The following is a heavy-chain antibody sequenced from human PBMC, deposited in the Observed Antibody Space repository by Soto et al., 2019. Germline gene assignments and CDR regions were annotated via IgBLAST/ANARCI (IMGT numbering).Heavy chain of an antibody. V-gene: IGHV3-23*01. D-gene: IGHD2-8*02. J-gene: IGHJ3*02. CDR2: ILVGGST. CDR3: AKATATGGGAFDI. Sequence: PGGSLRLSCAASGFICSSYDMSWVRQAPGKGLEWVSTILVGGSTHYEDSVKGRFTISRDRSKNTPYLQMNSLTAGDTAVYYCAKATATGGGAFDICGQGTMVTVSS. CDR1: GFICSSYD.